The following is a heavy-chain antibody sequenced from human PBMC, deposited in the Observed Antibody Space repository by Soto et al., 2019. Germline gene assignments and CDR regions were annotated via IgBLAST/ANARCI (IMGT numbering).Heavy chain of an antibody. CDR1: GGTFSSYA. CDR3: ARGTSNYYDSSGYYYFDY. V-gene: IGHV1-69*13. D-gene: IGHD3-22*01. J-gene: IGHJ4*02. Sequence: GASVKVSCKASGGTFSSYATSWLRQAPGQGLEWMGGIIPIFGTANYAQKFQGRVTITADESTSTAYMELSSLRSEDTAVYYCARGTSNYYDSSGYYYFDYWGQGTLVTVSS. CDR2: IIPIFGTA.